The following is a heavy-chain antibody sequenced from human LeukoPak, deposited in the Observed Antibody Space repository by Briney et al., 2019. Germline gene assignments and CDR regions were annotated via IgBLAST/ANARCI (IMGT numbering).Heavy chain of an antibody. Sequence: SETLSLTCTVSGGSISSSSYYWGWIRQPPGKGLEWIGSIYYSGSTYYNPSLKSRATISVDTSKNQFSLKLSSVTAADTAVYYCARLGDDYYDSSGYPGPLFDPWGQGTLVTVSS. CDR2: IYYSGST. J-gene: IGHJ5*02. D-gene: IGHD3-22*01. CDR1: GGSISSSSYY. V-gene: IGHV4-39*07. CDR3: ARLGDDYYDSSGYPGPLFDP.